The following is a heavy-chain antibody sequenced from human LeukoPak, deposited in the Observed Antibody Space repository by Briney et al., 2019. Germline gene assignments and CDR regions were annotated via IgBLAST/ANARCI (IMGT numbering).Heavy chain of an antibody. D-gene: IGHD3-3*01. Sequence: PSETLSLTCTVSGGSISGQYWSWIRQPPGRGLEWIGYISYSGNTKYNPSLKSRVTISVDTSKNQFSLKLNSKSAADTSVYYCARLRFLEWLFPWFDPWGQGILVTVSS. CDR2: ISYSGNT. J-gene: IGHJ5*02. V-gene: IGHV4-59*08. CDR3: ARLRFLEWLFPWFDP. CDR1: GGSISGQY.